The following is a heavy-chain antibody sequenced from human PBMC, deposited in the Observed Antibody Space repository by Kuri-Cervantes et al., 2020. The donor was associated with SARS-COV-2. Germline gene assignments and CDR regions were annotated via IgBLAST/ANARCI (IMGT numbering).Heavy chain of an antibody. D-gene: IGHD3-9*01. CDR1: GYTFTSYY. V-gene: IGHV1-46*01. CDR3: AQAPLRGAWFDP. J-gene: IGHJ5*02. Sequence: ASVKVSCKASGYTFTSYYMHWVRQAPGQGLEWMGIINPSGGSTSYAQKFQGRVTMTRDTSTSTVYMELSSLRSGDTAVYYCAQAPLRGAWFDPWGQGTVVTVSS. CDR2: INPSGGST.